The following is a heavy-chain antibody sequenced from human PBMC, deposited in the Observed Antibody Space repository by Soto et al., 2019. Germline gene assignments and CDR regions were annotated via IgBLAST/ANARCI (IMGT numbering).Heavy chain of an antibody. Sequence: EVQLVESGGGLVQPGGSLRLSCAASGFTFSSYSMNWVRQAPGKGLEWVSSISSSSSYIYYADSVKGRFTISRDNAKNSLYLQMNSLRAEDTAVYYCARDPGWELRRGFFWGQGTMVTVSS. CDR3: ARDPGWELRRGFF. V-gene: IGHV3-21*01. D-gene: IGHD1-26*01. CDR1: GFTFSSYS. J-gene: IGHJ3*01. CDR2: ISSSSSYI.